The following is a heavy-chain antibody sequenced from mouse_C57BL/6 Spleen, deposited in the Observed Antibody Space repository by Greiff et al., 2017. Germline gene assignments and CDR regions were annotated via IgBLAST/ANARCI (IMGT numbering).Heavy chain of an antibody. V-gene: IGHV1-69*01. CDR3: AMVYDGYPY. D-gene: IGHD2-3*01. J-gene: IGHJ2*01. CDR2: IDPSDSYT. Sequence: QVQLKQPGAELVMPGASVKLSCKASGYTFTSYWMHWVKQRPGQGLEWIGEIDPSDSYTNYNQKFKGKYTLTVDKSSSTAYMQLSSLTSEDSAVDYCAMVYDGYPYWGQGTTLTVSS. CDR1: GYTFTSYW.